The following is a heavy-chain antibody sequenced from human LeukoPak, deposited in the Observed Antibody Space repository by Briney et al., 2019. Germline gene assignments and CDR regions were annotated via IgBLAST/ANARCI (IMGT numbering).Heavy chain of an antibody. V-gene: IGHV4-59*08. Sequence: SETLSLTCTVSGVSISSYYWTWIRQPPGKGLEWIGYIYYSGSTNYNPSLKSRVTMSVDTSKNESSLQLSSVTAADTAVYYCARQLISWGQGTMVTVSS. CDR3: ARQLIS. J-gene: IGHJ3*01. CDR1: GVSISSYY. CDR2: IYYSGST.